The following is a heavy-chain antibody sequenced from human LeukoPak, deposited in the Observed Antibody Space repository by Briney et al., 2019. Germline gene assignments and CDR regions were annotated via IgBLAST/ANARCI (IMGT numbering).Heavy chain of an antibody. Sequence: GGSLRLSCAASGFTFRSYWMHWVRQAPGKGLVWFSRINTEGTSTTYADFVKGRFTISRDNAKNTLYLQMNSLRAEDTAVYYCARDYDRYYMDVWGKGTTVTVSS. CDR2: INTEGTST. CDR3: ARDYDRYYMDV. D-gene: IGHD3-3*01. CDR1: GFTFRSYW. J-gene: IGHJ6*03. V-gene: IGHV3-74*01.